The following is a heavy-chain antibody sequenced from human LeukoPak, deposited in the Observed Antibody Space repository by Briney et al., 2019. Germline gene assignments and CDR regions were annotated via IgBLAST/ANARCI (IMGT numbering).Heavy chain of an antibody. V-gene: IGHV3-30*02. Sequence: GGSLRLSCAASGFTFSCYAMLWVRQAPGKGLEWVAFIQYDGRNKCCADSVKGRFTVSRDNSKNTLHLQMNGLRVEDTAIYYCAKDKNDSGDYSSMDVWGKGTTVTVSS. CDR1: GFTFSCYA. D-gene: IGHD4-17*01. CDR2: IQYDGRNK. J-gene: IGHJ6*03. CDR3: AKDKNDSGDYSSMDV.